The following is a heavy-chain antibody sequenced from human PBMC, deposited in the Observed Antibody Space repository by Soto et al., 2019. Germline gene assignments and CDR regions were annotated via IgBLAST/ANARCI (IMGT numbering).Heavy chain of an antibody. Sequence: PGGSLRLSCEASGFIFSDYAIHWVRQPPGKRLEWVALISHDGSNKNYADSVKGRSTISRDDSKNTLYLQMNSLRGEDTAVYYCARHQRSSWSLRQFDYWGQGTPVTVSS. CDR1: GFIFSDYA. J-gene: IGHJ4*02. CDR2: ISHDGSNK. CDR3: ARHQRSSWSLRQFDY. D-gene: IGHD6-13*01. V-gene: IGHV3-30-3*01.